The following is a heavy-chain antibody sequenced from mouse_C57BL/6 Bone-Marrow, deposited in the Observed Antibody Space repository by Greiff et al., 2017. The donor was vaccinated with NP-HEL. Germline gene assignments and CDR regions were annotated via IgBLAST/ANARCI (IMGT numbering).Heavy chain of an antibody. Sequence: DVKLVESGPGLAKPSQTLSLTCSVTGYSITSDYWNWIRKFPGNKLEYMGYISYSGSTYYNPSLKSRISITRDTSKNQYYLQLNSVTTEDTATYYCARYITTVVARNFDVWGTGTTVTVSS. CDR2: ISYSGST. J-gene: IGHJ1*03. D-gene: IGHD1-1*01. CDR1: GYSITSDY. CDR3: ARYITTVVARNFDV. V-gene: IGHV3-8*01.